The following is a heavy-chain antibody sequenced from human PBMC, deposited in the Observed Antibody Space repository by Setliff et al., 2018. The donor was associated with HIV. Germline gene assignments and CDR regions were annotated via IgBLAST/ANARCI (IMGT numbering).Heavy chain of an antibody. CDR3: AKDPTYYYESSGPYDAFDV. V-gene: IGHV3-30*18. D-gene: IGHD3-22*01. J-gene: IGHJ3*01. CDR2: ISYDANIK. Sequence: GGSLRLSCAASGFTFSSYWMSWVRQAPGKGLEWVAVISYDANIKYYADSVKGRFTISRDNSKNTLFLQMKSLRTEDTAVYYCAKDPTYYYESSGPYDAFDVWGQGTMVTVSS. CDR1: GFTFSSYW.